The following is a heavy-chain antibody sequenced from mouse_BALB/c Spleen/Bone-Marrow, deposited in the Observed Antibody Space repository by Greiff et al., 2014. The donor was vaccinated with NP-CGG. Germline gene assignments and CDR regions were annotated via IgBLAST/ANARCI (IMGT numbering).Heavy chain of an antibody. CDR3: ASYYYGSSQFVY. V-gene: IGHV14-3*02. J-gene: IGHJ3*01. CDR1: GFNIKDTY. CDR2: IDPANGNT. Sequence: VQLKESGAELVKPGASVKLSCTASGFNIKDTYMHWVKQRPEQGLEWIGRIDPANGNTRYDPKFQGKATITADTSSNTAYLQLSSLTSEDTAVYYCASYYYGSSQFVYWGQGTLVTVSA. D-gene: IGHD1-1*01.